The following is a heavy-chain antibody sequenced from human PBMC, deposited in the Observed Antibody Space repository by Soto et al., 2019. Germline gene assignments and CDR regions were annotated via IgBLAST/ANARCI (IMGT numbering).Heavy chain of an antibody. CDR3: ASQRGGQYCSGGSCYPTYYYYMDV. D-gene: IGHD2-15*01. V-gene: IGHV3-48*01. CDR1: GFTFSSYS. J-gene: IGHJ6*03. Sequence: GGSLGLSCAASGFTFSSYSMNWVRQAPGKGLEWVSYISSSSSTIYYANSVKGRFTISRDNAKNSLYLQMNSLKAEDTAGYYCASQRGGQYCSGGSCYPTYYYYMDVWGKGTTVTVSS. CDR2: ISSSSSTI.